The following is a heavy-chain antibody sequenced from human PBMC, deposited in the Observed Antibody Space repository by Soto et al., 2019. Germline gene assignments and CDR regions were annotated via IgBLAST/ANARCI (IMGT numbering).Heavy chain of an antibody. V-gene: IGHV1-18*01. CDR3: AREPPRATAGLNYFDP. CDR1: GYTFINFG. D-gene: IGHD1-7*01. Sequence: QVQLVQSGTEVKKPGASVKVSCKTSGYTFINFGIGWVRQAPGQGLEWMGWISPFNGHTHYAQKFQGRVSLTTDTSTSTASRELRSLTYDDTAVYYCAREPPRATAGLNYFDPWGQGTLVTVSS. J-gene: IGHJ5*02. CDR2: ISPFNGHT.